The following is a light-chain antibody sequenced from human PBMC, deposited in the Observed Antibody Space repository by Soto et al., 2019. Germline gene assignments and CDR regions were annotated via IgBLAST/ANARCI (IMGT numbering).Light chain of an antibody. CDR1: QSVRSH. J-gene: IGKJ5*01. V-gene: IGKV3-15*01. CDR3: QQYKNWPL. Sequence: IVMTQSPATLSVSPVEVVTLSCRASQSVRSHLDWYQQKPGQPPRPLIYGASTRATGIPARFSGSGFGTEFTLTISSLQSEDFAVYYCQQYKNWPLFGQGHDWRL. CDR2: GAS.